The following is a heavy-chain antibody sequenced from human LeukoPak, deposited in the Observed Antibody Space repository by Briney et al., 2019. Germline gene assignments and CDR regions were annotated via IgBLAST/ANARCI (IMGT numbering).Heavy chain of an antibody. J-gene: IGHJ4*02. V-gene: IGHV1-2*02. D-gene: IGHD2-15*01. CDR1: GYTFTNYY. CDR2: ISPNSNDT. CDR3: ARDGDYCRGGRCYRD. Sequence: ASVKVSCKASGYTFTNYYMHWVRQAPGQGLEWMGWISPNSNDTNYAQKFLGRVTLTRDTSISTAYMELSSLRSDDTAVYFCARDGDYCRGGRCYRDWGQGTLATVSS.